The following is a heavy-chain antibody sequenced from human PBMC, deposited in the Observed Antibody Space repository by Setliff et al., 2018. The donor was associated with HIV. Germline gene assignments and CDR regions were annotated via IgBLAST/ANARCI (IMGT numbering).Heavy chain of an antibody. Sequence: PSETLSLTCNVSGDSLSSSYWSWIRQAPGKGLEWIGYIYTSGSTNYNPSLKSRVTISMDTSKNQFSLNLTSVTAADSAVYYCVRDPPLITYGPDHPFDIWGQGTMVTVSS. D-gene: IGHD3-10*01. V-gene: IGHV4-4*09. CDR1: GDSLSSSY. J-gene: IGHJ3*02. CDR2: IYTSGST. CDR3: VRDPPLITYGPDHPFDI.